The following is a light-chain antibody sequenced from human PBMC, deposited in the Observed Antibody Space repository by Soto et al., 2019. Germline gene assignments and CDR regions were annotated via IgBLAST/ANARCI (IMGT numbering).Light chain of an antibody. CDR3: TSFGGSRV. CDR1: SSDVGGNNY. J-gene: IGLJ3*02. CDR2: EVN. Sequence: QSVLTQPPSASGSPGQSVTISCTGTSSDVGGNNYVSWYQQHPGKAPKLMIYEVNKRPSGVPDRFSGSKSGNTASLTVSGLQADDEADYYCTSFGGSRVFGGGTKVTVL. V-gene: IGLV2-8*01.